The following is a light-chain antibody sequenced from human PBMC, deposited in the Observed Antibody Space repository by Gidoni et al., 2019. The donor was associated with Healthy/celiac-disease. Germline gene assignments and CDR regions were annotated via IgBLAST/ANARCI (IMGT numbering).Light chain of an antibody. V-gene: IGLV2-14*01. CDR2: DVS. J-gene: IGLJ2*01. CDR1: SSDVGGYNY. Sequence: QSALTQPASGSGYPGQSITISCTGTSSDVGGYNYVPWYQQHPGKAPKLMIYDVSNRPSGVSYRFSGSKSGHTASLTISGLQAEDETDYYCSSYTSSITVVFGGGTKLTVL. CDR3: SSYTSSITVV.